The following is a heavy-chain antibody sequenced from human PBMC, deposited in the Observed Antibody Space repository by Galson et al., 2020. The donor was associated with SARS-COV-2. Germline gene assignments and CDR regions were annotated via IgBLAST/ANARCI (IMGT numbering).Heavy chain of an antibody. Sequence: SQTLTLPCAISGDSVSSNSAAWNWIRQSPSRGLEWLGRTYYRSQWSTDYAVSVKSRITINPDTSKNQFSLQLNSVTPEDTAIYYCAGRVAGAGSLHIWGQGTRVIVSS. V-gene: IGHV6-1*01. CDR1: GDSVSSNSAA. J-gene: IGHJ3*02. D-gene: IGHD6-13*01. CDR2: TYYRSQWST. CDR3: AGRVAGAGSLHI.